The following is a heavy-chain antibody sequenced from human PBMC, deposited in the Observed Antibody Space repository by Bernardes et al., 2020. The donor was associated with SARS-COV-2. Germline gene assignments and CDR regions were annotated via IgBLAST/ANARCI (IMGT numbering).Heavy chain of an antibody. D-gene: IGHD2-2*02. J-gene: IGHJ1*01. V-gene: IGHV4-38-2*01. CDR3: ALVVPAALPRAEYFQY. CDR1: GYPISSCYY. Sequence: SETLSLTCHVSGYPISSCYYWAWIRQPPGKGLEWSGSVYHDGRINYSPSLRSRVTISVDTSKSQFSLRLNSVTAADTAVYYCALVVPAALPRAEYFQYWGPGILVTVSS. CDR2: VYHDGRI.